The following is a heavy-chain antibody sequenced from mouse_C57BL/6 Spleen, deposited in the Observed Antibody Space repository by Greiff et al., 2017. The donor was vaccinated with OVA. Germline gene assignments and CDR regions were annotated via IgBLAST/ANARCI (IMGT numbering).Heavy chain of an antibody. V-gene: IGHV14-4*01. Sequence: VQLQQSGAELVRPGDSVKLSCTASGFNIKDDYMHWVKQRPEQGLEWIGWIDPENGDTEYASKFQGKATITANPSSNTAYLQLSSLTSEDTAVYYCTSGYLDYWGQGTTLTVSS. J-gene: IGHJ2*01. CDR2: IDPENGDT. CDR3: TSGYLDY. D-gene: IGHD1-1*02. CDR1: GFNIKDDY.